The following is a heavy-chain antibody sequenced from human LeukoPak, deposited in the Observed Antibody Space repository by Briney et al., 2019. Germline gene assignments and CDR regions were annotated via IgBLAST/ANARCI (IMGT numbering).Heavy chain of an antibody. J-gene: IGHJ4*02. Sequence: GGSLRLSCAASGFTFSTYAVNWVRQAPGKGLEWISTISGSGDSTYYADSVKGRFTISRDNSKNTLYLQMNSLRAEDTAVYYCAKDRYCSGGTCYSDYWGQGTLVTVSS. CDR3: AKDRYCSGGTCYSDY. V-gene: IGHV3-23*01. CDR1: GFTFSTYA. D-gene: IGHD2-15*01. CDR2: ISGSGDST.